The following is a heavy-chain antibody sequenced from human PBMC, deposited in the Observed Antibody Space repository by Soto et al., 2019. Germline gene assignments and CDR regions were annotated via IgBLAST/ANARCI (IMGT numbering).Heavy chain of an antibody. CDR3: ARGDSTDCSNGVCSFFYNRDMDV. J-gene: IGHJ6*02. Sequence: ASVKVSCKASGYSFTDYHIHWVRQAPGQGLEWLGRINPKSGGTSTAQKFQGWVTMTTDTSISTASMELTRLASDDTAIYYCARGDSTDCSNGVCSFFYNRDMDVWGQGTTVTVSS. D-gene: IGHD2-8*01. V-gene: IGHV1-2*04. CDR2: INPKSGGT. CDR1: GYSFTDYH.